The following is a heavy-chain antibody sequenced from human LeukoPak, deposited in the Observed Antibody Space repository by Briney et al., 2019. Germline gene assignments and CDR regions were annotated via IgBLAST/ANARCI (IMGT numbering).Heavy chain of an antibody. Sequence: GASVKVSCKASGYTFTGYYMHWVRQAPGQGLEWMGWINPNSGGTNYAQKFQGRVTMTRDTSISTAYMELSRLRSDGTAVYYCARMERDTAYGMDVWGQGTTVTVSS. D-gene: IGHD5-18*01. CDR2: INPNSGGT. CDR1: GYTFTGYY. V-gene: IGHV1-2*02. CDR3: ARMERDTAYGMDV. J-gene: IGHJ6*02.